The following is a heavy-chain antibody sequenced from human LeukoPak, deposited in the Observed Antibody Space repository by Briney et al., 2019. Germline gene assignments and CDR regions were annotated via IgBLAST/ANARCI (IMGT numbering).Heavy chain of an antibody. V-gene: IGHV4-34*01. CDR1: GGSFSGYY. CDR3: ARIMGYSSSSYGMDV. J-gene: IGHJ6*02. D-gene: IGHD6-6*01. CDR2: INHSGST. Sequence: SSETLSLTCAVYGGSFSGYYWSWIRQPPGKGLEWIGEINHSGSTNYNPSLKSRVTISVDTSKNQFSLKLSSVTAADTAVYYCARIMGYSSSSYGMDVWGQGTTVTVSS.